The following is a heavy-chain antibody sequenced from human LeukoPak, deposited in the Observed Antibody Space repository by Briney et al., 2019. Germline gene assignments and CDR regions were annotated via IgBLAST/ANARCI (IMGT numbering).Heavy chain of an antibody. D-gene: IGHD5-18*01. CDR1: GFTFSNYT. CDR3: ARDGYGRYGYPYDAFDV. V-gene: IGHV3-21*06. CDR2: ISASSTYI. Sequence: AGGSLRLPCAVSGFTFSNYTMNWVRQAPGKGLEWVSSISASSTYIYYIDSVKGRFTISRDNAKNSVYLQMNGLRAEQTAVYYCARDGYGRYGYPYDAFDVWGQDTLVTVSS. J-gene: IGHJ3*01.